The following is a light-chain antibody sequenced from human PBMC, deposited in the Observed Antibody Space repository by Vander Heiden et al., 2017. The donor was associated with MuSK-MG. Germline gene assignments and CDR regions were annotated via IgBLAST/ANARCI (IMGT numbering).Light chain of an antibody. CDR2: NTN. V-gene: IGLV8-61*01. Sequence: QTVVTQEPSFSVSPGGPVTLTCGLSSGSVSTSYYPSWYQQTPGQAPRTLIYNTNTRSSGVPDRFSGSILGNKAALTITGAQADDESDYYCVLYMGSGISVFGGGTSLTVL. J-gene: IGLJ3*02. CDR3: VLYMGSGISV. CDR1: SGSVSTSYY.